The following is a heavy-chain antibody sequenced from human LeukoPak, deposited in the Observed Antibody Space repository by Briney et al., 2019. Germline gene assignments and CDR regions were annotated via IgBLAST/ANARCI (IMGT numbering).Heavy chain of an antibody. J-gene: IGHJ4*02. CDR3: ARDYSDGGSYYFDY. V-gene: IGHV3-33*01. D-gene: IGHD1-26*01. Sequence: PGGSLRLSCAASGFTFSSYGMHWVRQAPGKGLEWVAVIWYDGSNKYYADSVKGRFTISRDNSKNTLYLQVNSLRAEDTAVYYCARDYSDGGSYYFDYWGQGTLVTVSP. CDR2: IWYDGSNK. CDR1: GFTFSSYG.